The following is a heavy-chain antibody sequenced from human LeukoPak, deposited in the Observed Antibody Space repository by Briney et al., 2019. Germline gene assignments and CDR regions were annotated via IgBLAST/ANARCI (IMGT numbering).Heavy chain of an antibody. V-gene: IGHV4-34*01. CDR2: INHSGST. CDR3: ARSGIVVVPAATKDGGNWFDP. CDR1: GGSFSGYY. Sequence: PSETLSLTCAVYGGSFSGYYWSWIRQPPGKGLEWIGEINHSGSTNYNPSLKSRVTISVDTSKNQFSLKLSSVTAADTAVYYCARSGIVVVPAATKDGGNWFDPWGQGTLVTVYS. J-gene: IGHJ5*02. D-gene: IGHD2-2*01.